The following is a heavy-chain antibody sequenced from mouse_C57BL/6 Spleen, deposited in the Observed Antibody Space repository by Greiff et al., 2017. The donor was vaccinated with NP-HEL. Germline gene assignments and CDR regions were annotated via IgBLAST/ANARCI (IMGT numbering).Heavy chain of an antibody. V-gene: IGHV1-64*01. D-gene: IGHD2-10*02. J-gene: IGHJ2*01. Sequence: VQLQQPGAELVKPGASVKLSCKASGYTFTSYWMHWVKQRPGQGLEWIGMIHPNSGSTNYNEKFKSKATLTVDKSSSTAYMQLSSLTSEDSAVYYCARSGYGKAFDYWGQGTTLTVSS. CDR3: ARSGYGKAFDY. CDR1: GYTFTSYW. CDR2: IHPNSGST.